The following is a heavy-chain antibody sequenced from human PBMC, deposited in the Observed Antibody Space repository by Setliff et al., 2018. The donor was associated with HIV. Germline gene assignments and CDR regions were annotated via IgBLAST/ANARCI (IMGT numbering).Heavy chain of an antibody. J-gene: IGHJ5*02. D-gene: IGHD3-22*01. Sequence: TGGSLRLSCAASGFTFSAYRMNWVRQAPGKGLEWVSSISSSGNTRYYADSVKGRFTISRDNAKNSLYLQMNSLGAEDTAVYYCAKSYFDRSGYLGSWGQGTLVTVAS. CDR3: AKSYFDRSGYLGS. CDR2: ISSSGNTR. V-gene: IGHV3-48*01. CDR1: GFTFSAYR.